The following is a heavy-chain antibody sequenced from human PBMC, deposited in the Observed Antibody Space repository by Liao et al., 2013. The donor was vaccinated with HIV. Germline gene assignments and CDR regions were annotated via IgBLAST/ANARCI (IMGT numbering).Heavy chain of an antibody. V-gene: IGHV4-34*01. D-gene: IGHD3-9*01. J-gene: IGHJ4*02. CDR3: ARVPLGGYNFLTGSYRSRGMFDF. CDR1: GGAFSDYY. Sequence: QVQLQQWGAGLLKPSETLSLTCAVYGGAFSDYYWTWIRQPPGKGLEWIAEINHSGSTNYNPSLKSRVTISIDTSKNQFSLKLSSVTAADTAVYYCARVPLGGYNFLTGSYRSRGMFDFWGQGTLVTVSS. CDR2: INHSGST.